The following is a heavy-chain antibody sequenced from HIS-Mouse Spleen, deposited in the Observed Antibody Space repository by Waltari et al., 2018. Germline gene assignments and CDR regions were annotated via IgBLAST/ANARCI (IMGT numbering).Heavy chain of an antibody. V-gene: IGHV4-39*07. CDR1: GGSISSSSYY. Sequence: QLPLQESGPGLVKPSETLSLPCTVSGGSISSSSYYWVWFRQPPGKGLEWIGSIYYSGSTYYNPSLKSRVTISVDTSKNQFSLKLSSVTAADTAVYYCAREIPYSSSWYDWYFDLWGRGTLVTVSS. CDR2: IYYSGST. J-gene: IGHJ2*01. CDR3: AREIPYSSSWYDWYFDL. D-gene: IGHD6-13*01.